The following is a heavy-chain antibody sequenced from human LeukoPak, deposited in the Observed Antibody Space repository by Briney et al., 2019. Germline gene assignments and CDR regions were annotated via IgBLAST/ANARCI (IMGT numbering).Heavy chain of an antibody. CDR2: MDPNSGNT. V-gene: IGHV1-8*01. CDR3: AREPVGATTGAFDI. D-gene: IGHD1-26*01. Sequence: ASVKVSCKASGYTFTSYDINWVRQATGQGLEWMGWMDPNSGNTGYAQKLQGRVTMTTDTSTSTAYMELRSLRSDDTAVYYCAREPVGATTGAFDIWGQGTMVTVSS. J-gene: IGHJ3*02. CDR1: GYTFTSYD.